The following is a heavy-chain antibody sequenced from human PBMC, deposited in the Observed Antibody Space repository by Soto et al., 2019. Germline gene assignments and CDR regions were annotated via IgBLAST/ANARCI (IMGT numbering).Heavy chain of an antibody. CDR1: GFTFSSYE. CDR2: ISSSGSTI. CDR3: ARDGGVVVPPDITDYYYYYGMDV. Sequence: GGSLRLSCAASGFTFSSYEMNWVRQAPGKGLEWVSYISSSGSTIYYADSVKGRFTISRDNAKNSLYLQMNSLRAEDTAVYYCARDGGVVVPPDITDYYYYYGMDVWGQGTTVTVSS. J-gene: IGHJ6*02. D-gene: IGHD2-2*01. V-gene: IGHV3-48*03.